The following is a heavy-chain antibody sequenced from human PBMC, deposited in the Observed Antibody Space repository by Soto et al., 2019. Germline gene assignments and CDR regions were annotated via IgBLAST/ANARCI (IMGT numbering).Heavy chain of an antibody. CDR3: ARAGAATLSYH. J-gene: IGHJ5*02. CDR2: IYYSGSP. Sequence: PSETLSLTCTVSGGSISNYYCSWIRQPPGKGLEWIGYIYYSGSPNYNPSLKSRVTISVDTSKNQFSLKLSSVTAADTAVYYCARAGAATLSYHLGQGTLVTVSS. V-gene: IGHV4-59*01. D-gene: IGHD2-15*01. CDR1: GGSISNYY.